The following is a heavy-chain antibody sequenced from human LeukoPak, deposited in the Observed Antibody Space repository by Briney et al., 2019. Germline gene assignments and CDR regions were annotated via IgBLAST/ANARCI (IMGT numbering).Heavy chain of an antibody. J-gene: IGHJ4*02. CDR3: ASLGSGKYYYDNSGYPVDF. V-gene: IGHV3-30*04. CDR2: ISYDGSNK. Sequence: PGGSLRLSCAASGFTFSSYAMHWVRQAPGKGLEWVAVISYDGSNKYYADSVKGRFTISRDNSKNTLYLQMYSLRAEDTAVYYCASLGSGKYYYDNSGYPVDFWGQGTLVTVSS. D-gene: IGHD3-22*01. CDR1: GFTFSSYA.